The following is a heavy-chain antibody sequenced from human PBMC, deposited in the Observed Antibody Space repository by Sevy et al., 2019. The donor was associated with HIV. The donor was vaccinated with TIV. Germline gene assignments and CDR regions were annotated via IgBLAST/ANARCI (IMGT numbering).Heavy chain of an antibody. CDR3: ATGIAAAGHSFDY. D-gene: IGHD6-13*01. CDR2: IYSDDST. J-gene: IGHJ4*02. CDR1: GFTVSSNY. V-gene: IGHV3-53*01. Sequence: LSLTCAASGFTVSSNYMSWVRQAPGKGLEWVSVIYSDDSTYYADSVKGRFTISRDNSKNTLYLQMNSLRAEDTAVYYCATGIAAAGHSFDYWGQGTLVTVSS.